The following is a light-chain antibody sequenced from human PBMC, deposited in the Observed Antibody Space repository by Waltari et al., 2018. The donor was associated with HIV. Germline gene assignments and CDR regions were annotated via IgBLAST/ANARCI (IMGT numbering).Light chain of an antibody. J-gene: IGKJ3*01. CDR2: GAS. CDR1: QSVSSSY. CDR3: QQYGSSPLFT. Sequence: EIVVTQSPGTLSLSPGERATLSCRASQSVSSSYLVWYQQKPGQAPRLLIYGASSRATGIPDRFSGSGSVTDFTLTISRLEPEDFAVYYCQQYGSSPLFTFGPGTKVDIK. V-gene: IGKV3-20*01.